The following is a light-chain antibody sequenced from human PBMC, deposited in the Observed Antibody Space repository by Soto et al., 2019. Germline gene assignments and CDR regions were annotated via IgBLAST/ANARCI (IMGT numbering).Light chain of an antibody. CDR1: SSNIGSNT. V-gene: IGLV1-44*01. Sequence: QSVLTQPPSASGTPGQRVTISCSGSSSNIGSNTVNWYQQLPGTAPKLLIYINNQRPSGVPDRFSGSKSGTSASLAISGLQSEDEADDYCAAWDDSLNGPYYVFGTGTKLTVL. CDR2: INN. J-gene: IGLJ1*01. CDR3: AAWDDSLNGPYYV.